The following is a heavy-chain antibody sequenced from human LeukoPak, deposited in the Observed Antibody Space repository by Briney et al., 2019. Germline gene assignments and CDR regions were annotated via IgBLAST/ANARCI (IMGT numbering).Heavy chain of an antibody. CDR2: IYTSGST. Sequence: SEALSPTCTVSGGSISSYYWSWIRQPAGKGLEWIGRIYTSGSTNYNPSLKSRVTMSVDTSKNQFSLKLSSVTAADTAVYYCAREVVVVVPAATVWFDPWGQGTLVTVSS. D-gene: IGHD2-2*01. CDR1: GGSISSYY. J-gene: IGHJ5*02. CDR3: AREVVVVVPAATVWFDP. V-gene: IGHV4-4*07.